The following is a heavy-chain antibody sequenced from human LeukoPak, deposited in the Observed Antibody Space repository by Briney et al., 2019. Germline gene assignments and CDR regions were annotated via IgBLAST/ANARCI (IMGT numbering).Heavy chain of an antibody. J-gene: IGHJ4*02. D-gene: IGHD6-13*01. CDR2: IYYSGST. Sequence: SETLSLTCTVSGGSISSHTCYWGWSRQPPGMGLEWIGTIYYSGSTYYNPSLKSRGTISVDTSKNQFSLKLSSVTAADTAVYYCARQHGSSWFFDYWGQGTLVTVSS. CDR1: GGSISSHTCY. V-gene: IGHV4-39*01. CDR3: ARQHGSSWFFDY.